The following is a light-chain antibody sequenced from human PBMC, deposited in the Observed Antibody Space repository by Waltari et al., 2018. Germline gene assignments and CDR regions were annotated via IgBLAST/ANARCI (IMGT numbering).Light chain of an antibody. CDR1: QRVGRD. V-gene: IGKV3-15*01. J-gene: IGKJ1*01. CDR3: QQYYDWPRT. Sequence: EIVMTQSPPMFSVSTGERATLSCRASQRVGRDLAWYQQKPGQAPRLLVYSASTRAIGIPDRFSGSGSGTEFTLTLSSLQSEDFAIYYCQQYYDWPRTFGQGTKL. CDR2: SAS.